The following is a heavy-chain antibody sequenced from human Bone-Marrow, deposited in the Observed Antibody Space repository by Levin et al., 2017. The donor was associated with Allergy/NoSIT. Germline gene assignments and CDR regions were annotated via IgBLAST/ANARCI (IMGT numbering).Heavy chain of an antibody. CDR1: GFTFSNYG. D-gene: IGHD3-22*01. CDR3: AKDLAYYDTTPSYPIDI. CDR2: ISYGGSNK. Sequence: GGSLRLSCAASGFTFSNYGMHWVRQAPGKGLEWVAVISYGGSNKYYADSVKGRFTISRDNSKNTLYLQMNSLRAEDTAVYYCAKDLAYYDTTPSYPIDIWGQGTMVTVSS. J-gene: IGHJ3*02. V-gene: IGHV3-30*18.